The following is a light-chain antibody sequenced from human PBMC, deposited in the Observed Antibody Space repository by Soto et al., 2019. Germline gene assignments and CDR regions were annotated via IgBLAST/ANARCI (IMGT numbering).Light chain of an antibody. CDR2: EVS. Sequence: QSALTQPASVSGSPGQSITISCTGTSSDVGGYNYVSWYQQHPGRAPKLMIYEVSSRPSGVSNRFSGSKSGNTASLTISGLQAEDEADYYCSSYRSSRLVVFGGGTNLPVL. CDR1: SSDVGGYNY. CDR3: SSYRSSRLVV. V-gene: IGLV2-14*01. J-gene: IGLJ2*01.